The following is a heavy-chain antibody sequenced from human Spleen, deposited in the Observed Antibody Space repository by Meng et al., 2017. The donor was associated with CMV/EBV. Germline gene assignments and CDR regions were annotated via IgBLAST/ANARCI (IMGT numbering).Heavy chain of an antibody. J-gene: IGHJ4*02. CDR3: ASAPYSSSWFFYN. V-gene: IGHV3-30*04. D-gene: IGHD6-13*01. Sequence: GESLKISCAASGFTLSSYAMHWVRQGPGKGLDWVATISYDGRNEYHADSVKGRFTISRDNAKNSLYLQMNSLRAEDTAVYYCASAPYSSSWFFYNWGQGTLVTVSS. CDR2: ISYDGRNE. CDR1: GFTLSSYA.